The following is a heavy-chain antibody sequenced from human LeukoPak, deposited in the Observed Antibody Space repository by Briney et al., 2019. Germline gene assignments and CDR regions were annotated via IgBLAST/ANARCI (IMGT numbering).Heavy chain of an antibody. CDR2: INGSGKTT. D-gene: IGHD6-19*01. CDR1: GFGFSSFA. J-gene: IGHJ6*03. V-gene: IGHV3-23*01. CDR3: TKELHVAVAVADYYYYYMDV. Sequence: GGSLRLSCAASGFGFSSFAMGWVRQSPGKGLEWLSTINGSGKTTFYTISVKGHFNNSKDKSNNLLYVHMDRQNSDETATYKCTKELHVAVAVADYYYYYMDVWGRGTAVTVSS.